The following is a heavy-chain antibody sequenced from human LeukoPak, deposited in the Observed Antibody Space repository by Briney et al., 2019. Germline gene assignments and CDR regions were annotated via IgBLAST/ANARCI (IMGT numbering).Heavy chain of an antibody. J-gene: IGHJ4*02. CDR1: GYSISSGYY. CDR2: IYYSGST. CDR3: ARALLRYFDWLSAGGYFDY. Sequence: SETLSLTCTVSGYSISSGYYWGWIRQPPGKGLEWIGSIYYSGSTYYNPSLKSRVTISVDTSKNQFSLKLSSVTAADTAVYYCARALLRYFDWLSAGGYFDYWGQGTLVTVSS. D-gene: IGHD3-9*01. V-gene: IGHV4-38-2*02.